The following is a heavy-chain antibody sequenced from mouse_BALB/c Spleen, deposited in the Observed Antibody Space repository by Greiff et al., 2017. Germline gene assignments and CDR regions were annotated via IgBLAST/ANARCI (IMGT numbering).Heavy chain of an antibody. CDR1: GYTFTSYW. J-gene: IGHJ3*01. CDR3: ARDYGSSPSAY. Sequence: QVQLQQSGAELAKPGASVKMSCKASGYTFTSYWMHWVKQRPGQGLEWIGYINPSTGYTEYNQKFKDKATLTADKSSSTAYMQLSSLTSEDSAVYYCARDYGSSPSAYWGQGTLVTVSA. CDR2: INPSTGYT. V-gene: IGHV1-7*01. D-gene: IGHD1-1*01.